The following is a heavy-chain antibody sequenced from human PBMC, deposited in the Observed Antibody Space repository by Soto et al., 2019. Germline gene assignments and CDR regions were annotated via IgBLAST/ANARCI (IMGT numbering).Heavy chain of an antibody. D-gene: IGHD2-15*01. Sequence: PGGSLRLSCAASGFTFSSYAISWGRQAPGKGLEWVSAISGSGGSTYYADSVKGRFTISRDNSKNTLYLQMNSLRAEDTAVYYCAKAKGRVAGTVRDAFDIWGQGTMVTVSS. J-gene: IGHJ3*02. CDR3: AKAKGRVAGTVRDAFDI. V-gene: IGHV3-23*01. CDR1: GFTFSSYA. CDR2: ISGSGGST.